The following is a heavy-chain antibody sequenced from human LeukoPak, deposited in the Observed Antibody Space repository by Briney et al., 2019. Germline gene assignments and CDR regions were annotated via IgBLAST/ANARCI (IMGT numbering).Heavy chain of an antibody. CDR1: GFSLSTSGMC. J-gene: IGHJ4*02. V-gene: IGHV2-70*11. CDR3: ARTPIYGGNSGVDY. CDR2: IDWDDDK. D-gene: IGHD4-23*01. Sequence: SGPALVKPTQTLTLTCTFSGFSLSTSGMCVSWIRQPPGKALEWLARIDWDDDKYYSTSLKTRLTISKDTSKNQVVLTMTNMDPVDTATYYCARTPIYGGNSGVDYWGQGTLVTVSS.